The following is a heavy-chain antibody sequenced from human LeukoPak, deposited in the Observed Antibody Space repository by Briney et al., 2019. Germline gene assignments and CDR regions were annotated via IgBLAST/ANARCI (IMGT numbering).Heavy chain of an antibody. V-gene: IGHV3-9*01. CDR3: AKDIGAYDFWSGHFDY. J-gene: IGHJ4*02. Sequence: GGSLRLSCAASGFTFSSYGMHWVRQAPGKGLEWVSGISWNSGSIGYADSVKGRFTISRDNAKNSLYLQMNSLRAEDTALYYCAKDIGAYDFWSGHFDYWGQGTLVTVSS. CDR2: ISWNSGSI. D-gene: IGHD3-3*01. CDR1: GFTFSSYG.